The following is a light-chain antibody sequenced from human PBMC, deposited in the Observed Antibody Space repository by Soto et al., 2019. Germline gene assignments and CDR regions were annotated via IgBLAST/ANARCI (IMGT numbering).Light chain of an antibody. CDR2: ATS. Sequence: DIQMTQSPSSLSASVGDRFSITCRASQSISRYLNWYQQKPGKAPNLLIYATSSLQSGVPSRFSGSGSATEFTLTSSGLQPDDFATYYCQQYKDYVYTFGQGTKVDIK. CDR1: QSISRY. V-gene: IGKV1-39*01. J-gene: IGKJ2*01. CDR3: QQYKDYVYT.